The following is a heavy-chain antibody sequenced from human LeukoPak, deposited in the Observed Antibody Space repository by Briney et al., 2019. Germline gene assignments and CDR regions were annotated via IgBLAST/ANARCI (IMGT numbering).Heavy chain of an antibody. CDR2: IIPIFGTA. CDR1: GGTFSSYA. Sequence: SVKASCKASGGTFSSYAISWVRQAPGQGLEWMGRIIPIFGTANYAQKFQGRVTITTDESTSTAYMELSSLRSEDTAVYYCARTRPRYSSGWYEGDYWGQGTLVTVSS. CDR3: ARTRPRYSSGWYEGDY. D-gene: IGHD6-19*01. J-gene: IGHJ4*02. V-gene: IGHV1-69*05.